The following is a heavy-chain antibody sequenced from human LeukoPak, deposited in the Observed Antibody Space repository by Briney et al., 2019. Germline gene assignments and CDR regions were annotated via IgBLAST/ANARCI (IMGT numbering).Heavy chain of an antibody. CDR1: GFTFSSYS. D-gene: IGHD3-16*01. J-gene: IGHJ6*02. Sequence: GGSLRLSCAASGFTFSSYSMNWVRQAPGKGLEWVSYISSSSSTIYYADSVKGRFTISRDNAKNSLYLQMNSLRAEDTAVYYCARSGGGAAYYYYYGMDVWGQGTTVTVSS. V-gene: IGHV3-48*04. CDR3: ARSGGGAAYYYYYGMDV. CDR2: ISSSSSTI.